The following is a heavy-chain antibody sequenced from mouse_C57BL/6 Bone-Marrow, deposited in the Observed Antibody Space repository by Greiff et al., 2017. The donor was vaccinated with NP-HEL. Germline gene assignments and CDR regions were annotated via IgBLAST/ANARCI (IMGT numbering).Heavy chain of an antibody. V-gene: IGHV1-81*01. D-gene: IGHD1-1*01. CDR1: GYTFTSYG. Sequence: VQLQESGAELARPGASVKLSCKASGYTFTSYGISWVKQRTGQGLEWIGEIYPRSDNTYYNEKFKGKATLTADTSSSTASMELRSLTSEDSAVYFCAPYYGSRPHWYFDVWGTGTTVTVSS. CDR2: IYPRSDNT. CDR3: APYYGSRPHWYFDV. J-gene: IGHJ1*03.